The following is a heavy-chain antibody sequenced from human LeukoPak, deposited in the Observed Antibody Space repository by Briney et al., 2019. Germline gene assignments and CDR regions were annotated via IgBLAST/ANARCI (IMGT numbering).Heavy chain of an antibody. D-gene: IGHD6-19*01. Sequence: PSETLSLTCTVSGGSIGSNYWTWIRQPPGKGLEYIGYIYYTGGTNYNPSLKSRVTISVDTSKNQFSLKLSSVTAADTAVYFCAKXGNSGWVIDNWGQGTLVTVSS. J-gene: IGHJ4*02. CDR2: IYYTGGT. V-gene: IGHV4-59*08. CDR3: AKXGNSGWVIDN. CDR1: GGSIGSNY.